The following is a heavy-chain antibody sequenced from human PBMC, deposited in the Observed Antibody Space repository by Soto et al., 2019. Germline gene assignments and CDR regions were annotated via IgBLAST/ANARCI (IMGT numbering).Heavy chain of an antibody. CDR3: AREGQFPYYDFWSGYYPLRDYYYGMDV. V-gene: IGHV1-3*01. J-gene: IGHJ6*02. Sequence: GASVKVSCKASGYTFTSYAMHWVRQAPGQRLEWMGWINAGNGNTKYSQKFQGRVTMTRNTSISTAYMELSSLRSEDTAVYYCAREGQFPYYDFWSGYYPLRDYYYGMDVWGQGTTVTVSS. D-gene: IGHD3-3*01. CDR2: INAGNGNT. CDR1: GYTFTSYA.